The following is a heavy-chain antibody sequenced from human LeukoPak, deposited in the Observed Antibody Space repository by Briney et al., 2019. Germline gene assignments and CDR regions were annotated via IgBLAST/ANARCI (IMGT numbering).Heavy chain of an antibody. CDR1: GFTFSTYA. CDR2: ISGSGGTT. Sequence: PGGSLRLSCAASGFTFSTYAMSWVRQAPGKGLEWVSAISGSGGTTYYADSVKGRFTISRDNSKNTLYLQMNSLRAEDTAVYYCAREYDSSGYYYYYMDVWGKGTTVTVSS. CDR3: AREYDSSGYYYYYMDV. V-gene: IGHV3-23*01. J-gene: IGHJ6*03. D-gene: IGHD3-22*01.